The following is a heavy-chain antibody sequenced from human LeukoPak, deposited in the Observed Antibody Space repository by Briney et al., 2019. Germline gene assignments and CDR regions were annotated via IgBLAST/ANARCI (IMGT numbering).Heavy chain of an antibody. Sequence: GGSLRLSCAASGFTFSSYAMSWVRQAPGKGLEWVALISYDGSHSYYADSVEGRFTISRDNAKNSLYLQMNSLRAEDTAVYYCARGGLLWFGELLDYYYMDVWGKGTTVTVSS. D-gene: IGHD3-10*01. J-gene: IGHJ6*03. V-gene: IGHV3-30*04. CDR3: ARGGLLWFGELLDYYYMDV. CDR2: ISYDGSHS. CDR1: GFTFSSYA.